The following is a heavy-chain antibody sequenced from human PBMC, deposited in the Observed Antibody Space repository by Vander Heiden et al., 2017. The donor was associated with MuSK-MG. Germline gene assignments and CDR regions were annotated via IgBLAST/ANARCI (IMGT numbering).Heavy chain of an antibody. J-gene: IGHJ3*02. D-gene: IGHD1-1*01. CDR3: ARHRNSYNWNEMENYHDAFDI. CDR1: GYSFTSYW. CDR2: IDPSDSYT. V-gene: IGHV5-10-1*03. Sequence: EVQLVQSGAEVKKPGESLRISCKGSGYSFTSYWISWVRQMPGKGLEWMGRIDPSDSYTNYSPSFQGHVTISADKSISTAYLQWSSLKASDTAMYYCARHRNSYNWNEMENYHDAFDIWGQGTMVTVSS.